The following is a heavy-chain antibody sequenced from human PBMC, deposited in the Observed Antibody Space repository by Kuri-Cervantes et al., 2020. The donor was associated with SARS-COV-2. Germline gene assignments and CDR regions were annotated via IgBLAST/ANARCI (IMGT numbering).Heavy chain of an antibody. CDR2: IYPGDSDT. J-gene: IGHJ4*02. V-gene: IGHV5-51*01. Sequence: GESLKISCKASGYSFTTYWIGWVRQMPGKGLEWMGIIYPGDSDTTYSPSFQGQVTISADKSISTAYLQWSSLKASDTAMYYCARMYYDILTGYLPFDYWGQGPLVTVSS. CDR1: GYSFTTYW. CDR3: ARMYYDILTGYLPFDY. D-gene: IGHD3-9*01.